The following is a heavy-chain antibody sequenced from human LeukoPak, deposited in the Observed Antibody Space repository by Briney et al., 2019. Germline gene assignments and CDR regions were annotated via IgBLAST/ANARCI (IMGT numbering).Heavy chain of an antibody. CDR2: INVYNGNT. CDR1: GYTFTSYG. CDR3: AREYSSGWSYHFDS. Sequence: ASVKVSRKASGYTFTSYGISWVRQAPGQGLEWMGRINVYNGNTNYAQKFQGRVTMTTDTSTSTAYMELRSLTSDDTAVYYCAREYSSGWSYHFDSWGQGTLVTVSS. D-gene: IGHD6-19*01. V-gene: IGHV1-18*01. J-gene: IGHJ4*02.